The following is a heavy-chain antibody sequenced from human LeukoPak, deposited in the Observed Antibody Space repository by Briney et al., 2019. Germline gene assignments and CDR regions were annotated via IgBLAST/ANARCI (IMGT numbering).Heavy chain of an antibody. CDR1: GGSISSGSYY. CDR3: ARAPRSSSWPPNFDY. D-gene: IGHD6-13*01. CDR2: IYYSGST. V-gene: IGHV4-39*07. J-gene: IGHJ4*02. Sequence: SQTLSLTCTVSGGSISSGSYYWGRIRQPPGKGMERIGSIYYSGSTYYNPSLKSRVTISVDTSTNQFSLKLSSVTAADTAVYYCARAPRSSSWPPNFDYWGQGTLVTVSS.